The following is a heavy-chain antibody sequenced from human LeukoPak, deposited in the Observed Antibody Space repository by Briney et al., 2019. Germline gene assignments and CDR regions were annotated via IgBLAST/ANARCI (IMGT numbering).Heavy chain of an antibody. V-gene: IGHV3-30-3*01. CDR3: AKARRVPLKSAAPGY. J-gene: IGHJ4*02. CDR1: GFTFSSYA. D-gene: IGHD2-15*01. Sequence: GGSLRLSCAASGFTFSSYAMHWVRQAPGKGLEWVAVISYDGSNKYYADSVKGRFTISRDNSKNTLYLQMNSLRAEDTAVYYCAKARRVPLKSAAPGYWGQGTLVTVSS. CDR2: ISYDGSNK.